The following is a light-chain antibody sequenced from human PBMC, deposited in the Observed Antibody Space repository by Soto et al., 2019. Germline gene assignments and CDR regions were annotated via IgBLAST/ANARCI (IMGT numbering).Light chain of an antibody. CDR1: SSDIGSYVF. Sequence: QSVLTQPPSASGSPGQSVAISCTGTSSDIGSYVFVSWYQQHPGKAPKLLIYEVTKRPSGVPDRFSGSKSGNTASLTVSGLQVEDGADYYCCSYTGSSSYVCGMGTRVTAL. V-gene: IGLV2-8*01. CDR3: CSYTGSSSYV. J-gene: IGLJ1*01. CDR2: EVT.